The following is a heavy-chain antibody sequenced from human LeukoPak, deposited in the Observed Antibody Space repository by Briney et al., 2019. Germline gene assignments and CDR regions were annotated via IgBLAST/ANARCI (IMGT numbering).Heavy chain of an antibody. CDR3: ARDLGTNGYFPNFDY. D-gene: IGHD2-8*01. J-gene: IGHJ4*02. V-gene: IGHV4-31*03. CDR1: GGSITSGEYF. CDR2: IYYSGST. Sequence: PSQTLSLTCTVSGGSITSGEYFWSWIRQYPGKGLEWIGNIYYSGSTYYNPSLKSRVTISVDTSKNQFSLKLSSVTAADTAVYYCARDLGTNGYFPNFDYWGQGTLVTVSS.